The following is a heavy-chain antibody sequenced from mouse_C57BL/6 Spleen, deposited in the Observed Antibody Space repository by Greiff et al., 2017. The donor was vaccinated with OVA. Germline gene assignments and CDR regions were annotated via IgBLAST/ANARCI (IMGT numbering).Heavy chain of an antibody. D-gene: IGHD3-2*02. Sequence: QVQLQQPGAELVRPGSSVKLSCKASGYTFTSYWMDWVKQRPGQGLEWIGNIYPSDSETHYNQKFKDKATLTVDKSSSTAYMQRSSLTSEDSAVYCCARSSVYGDWLDYWGQGTPVTVSA. CDR3: ARSSVYGDWLDY. J-gene: IGHJ3*01. CDR1: GYTFTSYW. CDR2: IYPSDSET. V-gene: IGHV1-61*01.